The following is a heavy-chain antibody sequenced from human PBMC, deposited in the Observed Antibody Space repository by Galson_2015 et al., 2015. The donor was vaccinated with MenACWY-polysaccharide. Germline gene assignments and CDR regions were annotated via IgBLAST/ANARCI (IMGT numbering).Heavy chain of an antibody. V-gene: IGHV6-1*01. CDR2: TYYRSKWYK. Sequence: CLISGDRASSFTAAWYWIRQSPSSGLEWLGRTYYRSKWYKYYAASVYRRITINVDTSKNQFSLQLNSVTPEDTAMYYCASQGIAVAGVFDYWGQGILVTVSS. CDR1: GDRASSFTAA. D-gene: IGHD6-19*01. J-gene: IGHJ4*02. CDR3: ASQGIAVAGVFDY.